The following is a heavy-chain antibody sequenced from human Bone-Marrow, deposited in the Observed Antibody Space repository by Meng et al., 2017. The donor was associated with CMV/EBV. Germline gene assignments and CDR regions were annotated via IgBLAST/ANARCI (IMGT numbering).Heavy chain of an antibody. CDR3: ARGLAAGGSGIYDY. CDR2: IYSGGST. Sequence: GGSLRLSCAASGFTVSSNYMSWVRQAPGKGLEWVSVIYSGGSTYYADSVKGRFTISRDNSKNTLYLQMNSLRVEDTAVYYCARGLAAGGSGIYDYWGQGTLVTVSS. V-gene: IGHV3-53*01. D-gene: IGHD6-13*01. J-gene: IGHJ4*02. CDR1: GFTVSSNY.